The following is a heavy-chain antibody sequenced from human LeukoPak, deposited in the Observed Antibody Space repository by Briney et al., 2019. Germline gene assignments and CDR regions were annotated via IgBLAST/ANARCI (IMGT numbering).Heavy chain of an antibody. Sequence: PSETLSLTCTVSGGSISSGDYYWSWIRQPPGKGLEWIGYIYYSGSTYYNPSLKSRVTISVDTSKNQSSLKLSSVTAADTAVYYCARGVGGYAPFDYWGQGTLVTVSS. D-gene: IGHD2-2*01. V-gene: IGHV4-30-4*08. J-gene: IGHJ4*02. CDR1: GGSISSGDYY. CDR3: ARGVGGYAPFDY. CDR2: IYYSGST.